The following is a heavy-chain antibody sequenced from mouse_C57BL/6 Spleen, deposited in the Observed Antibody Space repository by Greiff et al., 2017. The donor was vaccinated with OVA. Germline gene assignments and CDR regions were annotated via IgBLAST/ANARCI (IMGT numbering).Heavy chain of an antibody. V-gene: IGHV6-3*01. CDR3: TVDYDWYFDV. CDR1: GFTFSNYW. CDR2: IKLKSDNYAT. D-gene: IGHD2-4*01. J-gene: IGHJ1*03. Sequence: VQLKESGGGLVQPGGSMKLSCVASGFTFSNYWMNWVRQSPEKGLEWVAQIKLKSDNYATHYAESVKGRFTISRDDSKSSVYLQMNNLRAEDTGIYYCTVDYDWYFDVWGTGTTVTVSS.